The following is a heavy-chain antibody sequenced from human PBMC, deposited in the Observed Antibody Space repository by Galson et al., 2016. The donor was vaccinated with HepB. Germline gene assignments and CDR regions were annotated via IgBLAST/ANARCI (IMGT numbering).Heavy chain of an antibody. V-gene: IGHV3-33*06. J-gene: IGHJ4*02. Sequence: SLRLSCAASGFTFSSYAMHWVRQAPGKGLEWVAVIWYDGSHEYYADSVKGRFTISRDNSKNTVYLQMNSLSAEDTAVYYCAKNSYSSARYPDYWGQGTLVTVSS. CDR2: IWYDGSHE. CDR1: GFTFSSYA. D-gene: IGHD6-19*01. CDR3: AKNSYSSARYPDY.